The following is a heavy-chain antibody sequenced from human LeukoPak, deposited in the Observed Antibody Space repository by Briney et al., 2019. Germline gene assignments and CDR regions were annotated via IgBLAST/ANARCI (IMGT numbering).Heavy chain of an antibody. CDR3: AREGSYCSGGSCYGKDDYYYGMDV. D-gene: IGHD2-15*01. Sequence: GASVKVSCKASGYTFTCYYMHWVRQAPGQGLEWMGWINPNSGGTNYAQKFQGRVTMTRDTSISTAYMELSRLRSDDTAVYYCAREGSYCSGGSCYGKDDYYYGMDVWGQGTTVTVSS. CDR1: GYTFTCYY. V-gene: IGHV1-2*02. CDR2: INPNSGGT. J-gene: IGHJ6*02.